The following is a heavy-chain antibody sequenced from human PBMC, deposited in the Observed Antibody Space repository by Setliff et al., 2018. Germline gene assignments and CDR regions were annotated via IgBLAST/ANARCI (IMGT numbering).Heavy chain of an antibody. V-gene: IGHV3-48*01. CDR2: IRNDGATT. CDR1: GFTFSGYY. J-gene: IGHJ4*02. Sequence: GGSLRLSCAASGFTFSGYYMQWVRQAPGKGLEWVSYIRNDGATTSYADSVKGRFTISRDNGKNSLFLQMNSLRAEDTAVYYCVSGLHWGFDYWGLGTLVTVSS. CDR3: VSGLHWGFDY. D-gene: IGHD7-27*01.